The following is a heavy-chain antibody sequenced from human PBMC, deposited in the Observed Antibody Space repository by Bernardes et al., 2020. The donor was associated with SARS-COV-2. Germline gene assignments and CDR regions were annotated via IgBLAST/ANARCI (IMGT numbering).Heavy chain of an antibody. CDR1: GYTFTSYG. CDR3: ARTTGTNNYYYYGMDV. D-gene: IGHD1-1*01. J-gene: IGHJ6*02. Sequence: ASVKVSCMASGYTFTSYGISWVRQAPGQGLEWMGWISAYNGNTNYAQKLQGRVTMTTDTSTSTAYMELRSLRSDDTAVYYCARTTGTNNYYYYGMDVWGQGTTVTVSS. V-gene: IGHV1-18*01. CDR2: ISAYNGNT.